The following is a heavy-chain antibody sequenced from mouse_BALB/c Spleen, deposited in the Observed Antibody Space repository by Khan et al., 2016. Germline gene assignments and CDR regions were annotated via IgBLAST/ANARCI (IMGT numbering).Heavy chain of an antibody. J-gene: IGHJ2*01. CDR3: ARSTDY. Sequence: EVQLQESGAELVKPGASVKLSCTASGFNIKDTYMHWVKQRPEQGLEWIGRIDPANGNTKYDPKFQGKATITADTSSTTAYLQLSILTSEATAVYYCARSTDYWSQGTTLTVSS. CDR2: IDPANGNT. CDR1: GFNIKDTY. V-gene: IGHV14-3*02.